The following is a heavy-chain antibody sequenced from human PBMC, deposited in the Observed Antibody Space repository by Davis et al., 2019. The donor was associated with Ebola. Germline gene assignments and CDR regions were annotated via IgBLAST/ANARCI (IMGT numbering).Heavy chain of an antibody. J-gene: IGHJ5*01. D-gene: IGHD4-17*01. CDR3: ATGPQHDYVDFTWIWFEY. CDR1: GFTFSKYA. Sequence: GESLKISCAASGFTFSKYAMHWVRQAPGKGLEYVSAISSNGGSTYYANSVKGRFTISRDNSKNTLYLQMGSLRAEDMAVYYCATGPQHDYVDFTWIWFEYWGQGTLVTVSS. CDR2: ISSNGGST. V-gene: IGHV3-64*01.